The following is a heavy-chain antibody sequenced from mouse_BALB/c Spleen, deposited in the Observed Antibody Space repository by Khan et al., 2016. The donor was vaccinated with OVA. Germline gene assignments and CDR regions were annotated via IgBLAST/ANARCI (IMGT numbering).Heavy chain of an antibody. J-gene: IGHJ4*01. CDR1: GYTFTSYW. Sequence: QVQLQQSGPELVRPGASVKMSCKASGYTFTSYWIHWVKQSPGQGLEWIGMIDPSNSETRLNQKFKDKATLSVDKSSNTAYMQLSSLTSRGSAVYYCARSHLRTTVRTMDYWGQGTSVTVSS. CDR2: IDPSNSET. CDR3: ARSHLRTTVRTMDY. D-gene: IGHD1-1*01. V-gene: IGHV1S127*01.